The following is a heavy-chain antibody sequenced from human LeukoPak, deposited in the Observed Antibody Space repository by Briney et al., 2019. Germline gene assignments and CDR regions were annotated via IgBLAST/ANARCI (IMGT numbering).Heavy chain of an antibody. CDR2: ISGSGDST. D-gene: IGHD2-8*02. CDR3: AKDYVNQGHCIGGVCYPFDY. Sequence: PGGSLRLSCAASGFTFSSYGMSWVRQAPGKGLEWVSAISGSGDSTYYADSVKGRFTISRDNSKNTLYLQMNSLRAEDTAVYYCAKDYVNQGHCIGGVCYPFDYWGQGTLVTVSS. J-gene: IGHJ4*02. CDR1: GFTFSSYG. V-gene: IGHV3-23*01.